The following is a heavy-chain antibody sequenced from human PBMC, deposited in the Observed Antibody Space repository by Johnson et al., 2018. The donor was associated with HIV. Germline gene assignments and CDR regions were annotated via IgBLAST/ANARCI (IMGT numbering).Heavy chain of an antibody. J-gene: IGHJ3*02. D-gene: IGHD6-13*01. Sequence: QVQLVESGGGVVQPGRSLRLSCAASGFTFSSYAMHWVRQAPGKGLEWVALISYDGSNKYHADSVKGRFTISRDNSTNTLYLQMNSLRAEDTAVYYCARVGSSWGRDAFDIWGQGTMVTVSS. CDR1: GFTFSSYA. CDR3: ARVGSSWGRDAFDI. V-gene: IGHV3-30*04. CDR2: ISYDGSNK.